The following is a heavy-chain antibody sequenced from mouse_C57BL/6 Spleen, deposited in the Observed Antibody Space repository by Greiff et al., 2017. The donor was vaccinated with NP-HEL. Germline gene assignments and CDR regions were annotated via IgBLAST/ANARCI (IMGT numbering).Heavy chain of an antibody. D-gene: IGHD1-1*01. Sequence: QVQLQQSGAELVMPGASVKLSCKASGYTFTSYWMHWVKQRPGQGLEWIGEIDPSDSYTNYNQKFKGKSTLTVDKSSSTAYMQLSSLTSEDSAVYYCARGNYYGSSPYAMDYWGQGTSVTVSS. CDR2: IDPSDSYT. J-gene: IGHJ4*01. CDR1: GYTFTSYW. CDR3: ARGNYYGSSPYAMDY. V-gene: IGHV1-69*01.